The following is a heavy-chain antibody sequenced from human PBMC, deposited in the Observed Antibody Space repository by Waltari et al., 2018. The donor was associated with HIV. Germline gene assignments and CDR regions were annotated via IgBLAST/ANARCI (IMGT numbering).Heavy chain of an antibody. Sequence: EVQLVEDGGGLVQAGGYLRLSCAASRFTLRSYWMHCVRQAPGKGLVWVARINGDGSGTSYADSVRGRFSISRENAENSLHLHMNSVRPEDTGLYYCTREGVETTAPADYWGQGTLVTVSS. V-gene: IGHV3-74*01. CDR1: RFTLRSYW. CDR2: INGDGSGT. CDR3: TREGVETTAPADY. D-gene: IGHD4-17*01. J-gene: IGHJ4*02.